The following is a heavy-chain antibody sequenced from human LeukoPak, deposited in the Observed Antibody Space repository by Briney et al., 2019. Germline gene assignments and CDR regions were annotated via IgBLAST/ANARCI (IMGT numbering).Heavy chain of an antibody. V-gene: IGHV4-61*02. CDR1: GGSISSGSYY. CDR3: ARGNSMVRGVIISTYNWFDP. CDR2: IYTSGST. D-gene: IGHD3-10*01. Sequence: PSQTLSLTCTVSGGSISSGSYYWSWIRQPAGKGLEWIGRIYTSGSTNYNPSLKSRVTISVDTSKNQFSLKLSSVTAADTAVYYCARGNSMVRGVIISTYNWFDPWGQGTLVTVSS. J-gene: IGHJ5*02.